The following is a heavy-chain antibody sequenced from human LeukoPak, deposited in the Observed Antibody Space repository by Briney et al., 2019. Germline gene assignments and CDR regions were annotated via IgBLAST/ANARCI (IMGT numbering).Heavy chain of an antibody. D-gene: IGHD3-22*01. V-gene: IGHV3-66*01. CDR1: GFTVSSNY. CDR2: IYSGGST. CDR3: ARARDYYDSSGYGYYFDY. J-gene: IGHJ4*02. Sequence: GGSLRLSCAASGFTVSSNYTSWVRQAPGKGLEWVSVIYSGGSTYYADSVKGRFTISRDNSKNSLYLQMNSLRAEDTAVYYCARARDYYDSSGYGYYFDYWGQGTLVTVSS.